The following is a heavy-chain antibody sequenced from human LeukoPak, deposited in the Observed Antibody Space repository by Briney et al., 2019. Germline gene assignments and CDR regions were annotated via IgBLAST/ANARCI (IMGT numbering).Heavy chain of an antibody. CDR2: INSDGSST. V-gene: IGHV3-74*01. D-gene: IGHD3-16*02. CDR3: ARGDPVIYDYVWGSYRPFDY. Sequence: PGGSLRLSCAASGFTFSSYWMHWVRQAPGEGLVWVSRINSDGSSTSYADSVKGRFTISRDNAKNTLYLQMNSLRAEDTAVYYCARGDPVIYDYVWGSYRPFDYWGQGTLVTVSS. CDR1: GFTFSSYW. J-gene: IGHJ4*02.